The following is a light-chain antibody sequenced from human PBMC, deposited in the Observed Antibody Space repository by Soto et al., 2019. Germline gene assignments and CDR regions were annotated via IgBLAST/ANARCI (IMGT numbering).Light chain of an antibody. CDR3: NSYVGNTNNVV. CDR1: SSDVGGNNY. Sequence: QSVLTQPPSASGSPGQSVTISCTGTSSDVGGNNYVSWYQQHPGKAPKLMIYEVNKRPSGVPDRFSGSKSGNTASLTVSGLQADDEADYYCNSYVGNTNNVVFGGGTKLTVL. V-gene: IGLV2-8*01. CDR2: EVN. J-gene: IGLJ2*01.